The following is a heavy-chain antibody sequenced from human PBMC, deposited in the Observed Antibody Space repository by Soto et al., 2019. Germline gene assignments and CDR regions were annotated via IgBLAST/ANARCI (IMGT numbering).Heavy chain of an antibody. V-gene: IGHV4-59*08. Sequence: PSXTLSLACTVSGGSISSYYWSWIRQPPVKGLEWIGFIYHSGSTNYSPSLKSRVTISVDTSKNQFSLKLTSLTAADTAVYYCARRRSGPTFFDYWGQGTLVTVSS. CDR1: GGSISSYY. CDR3: ARRRSGPTFFDY. J-gene: IGHJ4*02. D-gene: IGHD3-10*01. CDR2: IYHSGST.